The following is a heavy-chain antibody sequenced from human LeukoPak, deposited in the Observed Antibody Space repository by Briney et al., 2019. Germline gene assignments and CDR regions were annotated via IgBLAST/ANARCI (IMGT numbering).Heavy chain of an antibody. D-gene: IGHD6-13*01. J-gene: IGHJ4*02. CDR3: ARHPNSNWDY. CDR2: INEGGNEK. V-gene: IGHV3-7*03. CDR1: GFTFRNYW. Sequence: GGSLRLSCAASGFTFRNYWMSWVRQVPGKGLEWVVNINEGGNEKNYVDSVRGRFTASRDNAQNSLYLQMNSLRVEDTAVYYCARHPNSNWDYWGQGTLVTVSS.